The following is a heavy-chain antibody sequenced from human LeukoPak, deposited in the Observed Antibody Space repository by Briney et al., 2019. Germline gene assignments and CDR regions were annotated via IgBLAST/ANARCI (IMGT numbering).Heavy chain of an antibody. Sequence: GGSLRLSCGASGFTFSSYWMSWVRQMPGKGLEWVANIDQVGYEKYYVDPVKGRFTISRDNAKNSLYLEMNGLRDGDTAVYYCTRDGVRGMYDHGHFDHWGRGTLVTVSS. V-gene: IGHV3-7*01. J-gene: IGHJ4*02. CDR3: TRDGVRGMYDHGHFDH. D-gene: IGHD3-10*01. CDR2: IDQVGYEK. CDR1: GFTFSSYW.